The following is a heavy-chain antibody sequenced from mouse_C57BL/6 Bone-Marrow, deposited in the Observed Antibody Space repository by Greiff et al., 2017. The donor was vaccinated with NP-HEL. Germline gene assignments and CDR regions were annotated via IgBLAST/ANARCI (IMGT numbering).Heavy chain of an antibody. D-gene: IGHD2-4*01. CDR2: IYPRSGNT. CDR1: GYTFTSYG. J-gene: IGHJ2*01. Sequence: QVQLKQSGAELARPGASVKLSCKASGYTFTSYGISWVKQRTGQGLEWIGEIYPRSGNTYYNEKFKGKATLTADKSSSTAYMELRSLTSEDSAVYFCARGGDYDPFFDYWGQGTTLTVSS. V-gene: IGHV1-81*01. CDR3: ARGGDYDPFFDY.